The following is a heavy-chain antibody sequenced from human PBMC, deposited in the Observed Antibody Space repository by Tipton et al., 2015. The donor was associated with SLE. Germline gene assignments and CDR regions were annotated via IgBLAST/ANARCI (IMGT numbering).Heavy chain of an antibody. D-gene: IGHD2-8*01. CDR2: ISDSGNT. CDR1: GGSISRSEYY. CDR3: ASILNHAFDY. Sequence: TLSLTCTVSGGSISRSEYYWSWIRQPPGKGLEWIGYISDSGNTIDNPSLKSRLTISVDTSKNQFSLKLRSVTAADTAVYYCASILNHAFDYWGQGTLVTVSS. J-gene: IGHJ4*02. V-gene: IGHV4-61*08.